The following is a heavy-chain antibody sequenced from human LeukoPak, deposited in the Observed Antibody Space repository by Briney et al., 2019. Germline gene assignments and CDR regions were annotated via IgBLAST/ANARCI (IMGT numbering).Heavy chain of an antibody. CDR3: ARGGYSWNMFAY. CDR2: INPSGGST. V-gene: IGHV1-46*03. D-gene: IGHD1-20*01. J-gene: IGHJ4*02. Sequence: ASVKVSCKASGYTFSSYYMHWVRQAPGQGLEWMGIINPSGGSTTYAQKFQGRVTMTRDTSASTVYMELSSLSTEDTAVDYCARGGYSWNMFAYWGQGTLVTVFS. CDR1: GYTFSSYY.